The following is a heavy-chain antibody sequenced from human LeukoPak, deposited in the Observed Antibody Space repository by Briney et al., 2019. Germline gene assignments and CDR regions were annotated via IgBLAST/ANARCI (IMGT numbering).Heavy chain of an antibody. CDR3: ARDGGSSGYHDALDI. V-gene: IGHV3-33*01. Sequence: PGGSLRLSCAASGFTFSSYGMHWVRQAPGRGPEWVALMWYDGRNKYYADSVKGRFTISRDNSKNTLSLQLNSLRDEDTAVYYCARDGGSSGYHDALDIWGQGTMVTVSA. CDR2: MWYDGRNK. D-gene: IGHD3-22*01. J-gene: IGHJ3*02. CDR1: GFTFSSYG.